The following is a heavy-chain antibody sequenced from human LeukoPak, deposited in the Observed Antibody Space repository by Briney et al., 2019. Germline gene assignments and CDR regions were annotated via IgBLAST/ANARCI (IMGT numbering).Heavy chain of an antibody. V-gene: IGHV4-61*02. D-gene: IGHD4-17*01. CDR1: GGSISSGSYY. Sequence: SQTLSLTCTVSGGSISSGSYYWSWIRQPAGKGLEWIGRIYTSGSTNYNPSLKSRVTISVDTSENQFSLKLSSVTAADTAVYYCAREGYGDHLDYWGQGTLVTVSS. CDR2: IYTSGST. CDR3: AREGYGDHLDY. J-gene: IGHJ4*02.